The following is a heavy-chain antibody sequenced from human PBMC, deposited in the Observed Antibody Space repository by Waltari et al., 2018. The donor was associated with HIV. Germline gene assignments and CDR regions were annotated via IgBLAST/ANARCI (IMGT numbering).Heavy chain of an antibody. J-gene: IGHJ4*02. V-gene: IGHV4-38-2*01. Sequence: QVQLHESGPGMVKPSETLSLTCAVSGYSIRSDHYWGWIRQPPGKGLEWIGSASRSGSTYYSPSLKSRVTISLDTSKNQFSLKLNSVAAADTAVYYCGSGSRRGHSHGIDYWGQGTLVTVSS. D-gene: IGHD5-18*01. CDR3: GSGSRRGHSHGIDY. CDR2: ASRSGST. CDR1: GYSIRSDHY.